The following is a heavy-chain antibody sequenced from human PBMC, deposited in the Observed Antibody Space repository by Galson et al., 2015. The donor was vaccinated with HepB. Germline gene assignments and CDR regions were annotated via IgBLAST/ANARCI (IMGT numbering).Heavy chain of an antibody. Sequence: SLRLSCAASGFTFSSYWMHWVRHAPGKGLVWVSRINSDGSSTSYADSVKGRFTISRDNAKNTLYLQMNSLRAEDTAVYYCARDFSVAATPEYYYYYGMDVWGQGTTVTVSS. J-gene: IGHJ6*02. V-gene: IGHV3-74*01. CDR3: ARDFSVAATPEYYYYYGMDV. CDR2: INSDGSST. D-gene: IGHD2-15*01. CDR1: GFTFSSYW.